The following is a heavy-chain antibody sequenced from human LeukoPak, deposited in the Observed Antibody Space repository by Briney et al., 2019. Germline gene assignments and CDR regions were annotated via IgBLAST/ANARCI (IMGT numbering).Heavy chain of an antibody. V-gene: IGHV1-2*02. D-gene: IGHD2-21*02. CDR3: ASAYCGGDCSSYNWFDP. J-gene: IGHJ5*02. Sequence: ASVKVSCKASGYTFTGYYMHWVRQAPGQGLEWMGWINPNSGGTNYAQKFQGRVTMTRDTSISTAYMELSRLRSDDTAVYYCASAYCGGDCSSYNWFDPWGQGTLVTVSS. CDR2: INPNSGGT. CDR1: GYTFTGYY.